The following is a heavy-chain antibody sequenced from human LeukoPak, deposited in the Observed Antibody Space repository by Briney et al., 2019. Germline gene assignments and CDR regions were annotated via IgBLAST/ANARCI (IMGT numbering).Heavy chain of an antibody. V-gene: IGHV3-30-3*01. CDR2: ISYDGSNK. D-gene: IGHD1-1*01. J-gene: IGHJ4*02. CDR3: ARSTIAIDY. Sequence: GRSLRLSCAASGFTFSSYAMHWVRQAPGKGLEWVAVISYDGSNKYYADSVKGRFTISRDNSKNTLYLQMNSLRAEDTAVYYCARSTIAIDYWGQGTLVTVSP. CDR1: GFTFSSYA.